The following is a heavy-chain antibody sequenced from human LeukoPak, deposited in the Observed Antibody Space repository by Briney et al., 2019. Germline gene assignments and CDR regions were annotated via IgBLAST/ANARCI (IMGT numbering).Heavy chain of an antibody. D-gene: IGHD5-18*01. CDR3: ARGRGYLYYFDY. V-gene: IGHV4-34*01. Sequence: PSETLSLTCPVYGGSFSGYYWSWIRQPPGKGLEWIGEINHSGSTNYNPTLKSRVTISVDTPKNQFSLKLSSVTAADTAVYYCARGRGYLYYFDYWGQGTLVTVSS. CDR2: INHSGST. CDR1: GGSFSGYY. J-gene: IGHJ4*02.